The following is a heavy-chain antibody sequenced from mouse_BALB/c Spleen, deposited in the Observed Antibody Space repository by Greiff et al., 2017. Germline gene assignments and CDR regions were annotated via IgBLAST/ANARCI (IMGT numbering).Heavy chain of an antibody. V-gene: IGHV1S81*02. J-gene: IGHJ4*01. D-gene: IGHD2-1*01. Sequence: QVQLQQPGAELVKPGASVKLSCKASGYTFTSYWMHWVKQRPGQGLEWIGEINPSNGRTNYNEKFKSKATLTADKSSSTAYMQLSSLTSEDSAVYYRERDGNLPMDYWGQGTSVTGSS. CDR2: INPSNGRT. CDR3: ERDGNLPMDY. CDR1: GYTFTSYW.